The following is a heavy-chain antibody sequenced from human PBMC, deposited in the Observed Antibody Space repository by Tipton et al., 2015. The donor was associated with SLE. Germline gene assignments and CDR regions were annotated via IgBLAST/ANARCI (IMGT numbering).Heavy chain of an antibody. D-gene: IGHD6-6*01. CDR3: ARDKYSSSSGLSDY. CDR2: IYYSGNT. CDR1: GGSITSSY. Sequence: TLSLTCTVSGGSITSSYWCWIRQPPGKGLEWIGYIYYSGNTKYNPSLKSRVTISVDTSKNQFSLKLSSVTAADTAVYYCARDKYSSSSGLSDYWGQGTLVTVSS. V-gene: IGHV4-59*01. J-gene: IGHJ4*02.